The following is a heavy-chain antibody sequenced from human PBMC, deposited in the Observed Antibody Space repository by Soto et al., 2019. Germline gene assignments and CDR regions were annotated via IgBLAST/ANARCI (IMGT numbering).Heavy chain of an antibody. J-gene: IGHJ4*02. V-gene: IGHV1-18*04. CDR1: GYSFTTIG. CDR2: ISAYNGAT. D-gene: IGHD1-1*01. CDR3: ARGGSYHATVDY. Sequence: XSVKVSCKASGYSFTTIGISWVRQAPGQGLEWMGWISAYNGATDYVQKFQDRVTMTTDTSTSTAYMELRSLTSDDTAIYYCARGGSYHATVDYWGQGTLVTVSS.